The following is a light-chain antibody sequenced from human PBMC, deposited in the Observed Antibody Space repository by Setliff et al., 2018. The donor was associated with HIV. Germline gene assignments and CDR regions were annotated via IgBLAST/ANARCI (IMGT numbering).Light chain of an antibody. CDR1: QSVSDW. CDR2: RAS. V-gene: IGKV1-5*03. CDR3: LQYSSSST. Sequence: DIQMTQSPSTLSASVGDRVTITCRASQSVSDWLAWFQQKPGKVPKLLIYRASTLESGVPSRFSGSGSGTEFTLTIDSLHADDFATYYCLQYSSSSTFGQGTKVDIK. J-gene: IGKJ1*01.